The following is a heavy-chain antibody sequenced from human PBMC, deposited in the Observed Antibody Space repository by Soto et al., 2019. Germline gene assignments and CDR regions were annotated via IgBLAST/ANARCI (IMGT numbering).Heavy chain of an antibody. CDR2: INVDGTYS. CDR1: GFAFTHYL. J-gene: IGHJ4*02. V-gene: IGHV3-74*01. CDR3: TRGPRPISTGTGAY. Sequence: GGSLRLSCAASGFAFTHYLIHWVRQPPGKGLEWVARINVDGTYSDYADSVRGRFTISRDNVNDTLYLQMNNLRAEDSGLYYCTRGPRPISTGTGAYWGQGTQVTVSS. D-gene: IGHD3-10*01.